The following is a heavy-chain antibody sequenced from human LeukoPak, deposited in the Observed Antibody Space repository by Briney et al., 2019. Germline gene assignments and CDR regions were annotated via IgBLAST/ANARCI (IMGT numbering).Heavy chain of an antibody. CDR3: ASESMVRGVIGLYYYGMDV. J-gene: IGHJ6*02. Sequence: SETLSLTCTVSGGSIRSSSYYWGWIRQPPGKGLEWIGSIYYSWNTYYNPSLKSRVTISADTSKNQFSLKLSSVTAADTAVYYCASESMVRGVIGLYYYGMDVWGQGTTVTVSS. CDR1: GGSIRSSSYY. D-gene: IGHD3-10*01. CDR2: IYYSWNT. V-gene: IGHV4-39*01.